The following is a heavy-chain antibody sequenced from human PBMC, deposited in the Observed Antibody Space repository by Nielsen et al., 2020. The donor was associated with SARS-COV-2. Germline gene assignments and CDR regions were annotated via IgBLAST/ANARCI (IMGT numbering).Heavy chain of an antibody. J-gene: IGHJ3*02. V-gene: IGHV4-39*07. CDR1: GGSISSSSYY. D-gene: IGHD3-22*01. CDR3: ARLSYYYDSSGYSLGAAFDI. CDR2: IYYSGST. Sequence: SETLSLTCTVSGGSISSSSYYWGWIRQPPGKGLEWIGSIYYSGSTYYNPSLKSRVTISVDTSKNQFSLKLSSVTAADTAVYYCARLSYYYDSSGYSLGAAFDIWGQGTMVTVSS.